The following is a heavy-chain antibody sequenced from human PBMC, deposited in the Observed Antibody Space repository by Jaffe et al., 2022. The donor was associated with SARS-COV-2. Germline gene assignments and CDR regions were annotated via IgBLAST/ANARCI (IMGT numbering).Heavy chain of an antibody. J-gene: IGHJ6*02. V-gene: IGHV3-64D*09. CDR3: VRDSAGMDV. CDR2: IYSKGNTT. CDR1: GITVSRYA. Sequence: EVQLVESGGALVQPGGSLRLSCSGSGITVSRYAMHWVRQAPGKGLEYVSVIYSKGNTTYVADSLRGRFTVFRDQFRNTLYLQMSSLRVEDTGIYFCVRDSAGMDVWGQGTTVTVSS.